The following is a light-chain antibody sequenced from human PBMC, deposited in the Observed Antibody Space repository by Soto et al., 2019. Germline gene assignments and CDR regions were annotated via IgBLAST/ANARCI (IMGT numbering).Light chain of an antibody. J-gene: IGKJ5*01. Sequence: EIVLTQSPGTLSLSPGERATLSCRASQSVSSSYLAWYQQKPGQAPRLIISGASSRATDIPDRFSGSGSGTDFTLPISRLEPEDFAVYYCQQYGNSLSITFGQGTRLEIK. CDR1: QSVSSSY. CDR2: GAS. CDR3: QQYGNSLSIT. V-gene: IGKV3-20*01.